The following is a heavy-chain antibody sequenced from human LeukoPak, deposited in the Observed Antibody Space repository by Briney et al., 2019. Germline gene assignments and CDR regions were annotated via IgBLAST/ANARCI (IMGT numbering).Heavy chain of an antibody. Sequence: SETLSLTCTVSGGSISSYYWSWIRPPPGKGLEWIGYIYYSGSTNYNPSLKSRVTISVDTSKNQFSLKLSSVTAADTAVYYCARGTPTWNYLDYWGQGTLVTVSS. CDR2: IYYSGST. CDR1: GGSISSYY. V-gene: IGHV4-59*01. D-gene: IGHD1-1*01. J-gene: IGHJ4*02. CDR3: ARGTPTWNYLDY.